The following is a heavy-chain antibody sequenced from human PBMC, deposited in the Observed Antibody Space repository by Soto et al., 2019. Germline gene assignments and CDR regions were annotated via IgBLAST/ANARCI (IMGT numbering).Heavy chain of an antibody. CDR3: VKNSGWFNT. CDR2: IDGSGGIT. D-gene: IGHD3-10*01. Sequence: QLLQSGGGLVQPGGSLTLSCAASGFTFGTTDMSWVRQAPGEGLEWVSTIDGSGGITYYEDSVKGRFTISRDNSRNTVYLQMNSLIGDDTALYYCVKNSGWFNTWGQGALVTVSS. V-gene: IGHV3-23*01. CDR1: GFTFGTTD. J-gene: IGHJ5*02.